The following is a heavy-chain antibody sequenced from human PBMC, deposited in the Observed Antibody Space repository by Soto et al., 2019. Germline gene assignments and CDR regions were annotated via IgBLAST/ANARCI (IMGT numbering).Heavy chain of an antibody. CDR2: IYSGGST. D-gene: IGHD3-3*01. CDR1: GFTVSSNY. J-gene: IGHJ4*02. Sequence: GGSLRLSCAASGFTVSSNYMSWVRQAPGKGLEWVSVIYSGGSTYYADSVKGRLTISRDNSKNTLYLQMNSLRAEDTAVYYCARDRYDFWSGSVWGQGTLVTVSS. V-gene: IGHV3-53*01. CDR3: ARDRYDFWSGSV.